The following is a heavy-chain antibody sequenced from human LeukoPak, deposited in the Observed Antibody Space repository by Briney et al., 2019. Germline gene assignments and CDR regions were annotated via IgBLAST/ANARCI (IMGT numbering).Heavy chain of an antibody. CDR1: GFTFSSYG. D-gene: IGHD6-19*01. CDR3: AKDRGWAVAGTLGY. V-gene: IGHV3-30*02. CDR2: IRYDGSNK. J-gene: IGHJ4*02. Sequence: GGSLRLSCAASGFTFSSYGMHWVRQAPGKGLEWVAFIRYDGSNKYYADSVKGRFTISRDNSKNTLYLQMNSLRAEDTAVYYCAKDRGWAVAGTLGYWGQGTLVTVSS.